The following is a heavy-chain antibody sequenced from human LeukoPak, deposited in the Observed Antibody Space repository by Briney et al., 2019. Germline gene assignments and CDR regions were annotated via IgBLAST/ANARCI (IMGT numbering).Heavy chain of an antibody. CDR2: ISGSGGRT. J-gene: IGHJ4*02. CDR1: GFTFNDHA. Sequence: PGGSLRLSCAGSGFTFNDHAMTWVRQAAGPGLQWVSSISGSGGRTYYAAYVKGRSTFSRENSKKVVYFERNSLRGEDTAVYFCARGGQNFDFWRFYYWGQETLAVASS. D-gene: IGHD3-3*01. CDR3: ARGGQNFDFWRFYY. V-gene: IGHV3-23*01.